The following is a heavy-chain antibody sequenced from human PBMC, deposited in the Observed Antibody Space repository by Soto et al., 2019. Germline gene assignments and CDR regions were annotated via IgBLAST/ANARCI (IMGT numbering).Heavy chain of an antibody. Sequence: QVQLQESGPGLVKPSQTLSLTCTVSGGSISSGGYYWSWIRQHPGKGLEWIGYIYYSGSTYYNPPPKSLFTISADATKNPCSLKLSSVTAADTAVYYCARARGYNYRYWFDPWGQGTLVTVSS. CDR2: IYYSGST. V-gene: IGHV4-31*01. D-gene: IGHD5-18*01. CDR1: GGSISSGGYY. J-gene: IGHJ5*02. CDR3: ARARGYNYRYWFDP.